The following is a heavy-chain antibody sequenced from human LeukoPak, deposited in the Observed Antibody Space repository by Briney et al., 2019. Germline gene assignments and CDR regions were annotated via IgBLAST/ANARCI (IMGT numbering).Heavy chain of an antibody. Sequence: AGGSLRLSCAASGFTFSSYWMHWVRQAPGKGLVWVSRINSDGSSTSYADSVKGRFTISRDNAKNTLYLQMNSLRAEDTAVYYCARARGDNDFWSGYYTPDPFDIWGQGTMVTVSS. CDR3: ARARGDNDFWSGYYTPDPFDI. V-gene: IGHV3-74*01. CDR2: INSDGSST. J-gene: IGHJ3*02. D-gene: IGHD3-3*01. CDR1: GFTFSSYW.